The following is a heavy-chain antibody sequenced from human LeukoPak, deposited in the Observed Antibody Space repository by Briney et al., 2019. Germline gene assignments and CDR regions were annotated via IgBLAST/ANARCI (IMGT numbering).Heavy chain of an antibody. CDR1: GYTFTSYD. D-gene: IGHD3-10*01. CDR2: MSPNSGNT. J-gene: IGHJ4*02. V-gene: IGHV1-8*01. CDR3: AKGPPYRGNDY. Sequence: ASVKVSCKASGYTFTSYDINWVRQATGQGLEWMGWMSPNSGNTGYAQKFQGRVTMTRSTSMSTAYMELSSLRSEDTAVYYCAKGPPYRGNDYLGQGTLVTVSS.